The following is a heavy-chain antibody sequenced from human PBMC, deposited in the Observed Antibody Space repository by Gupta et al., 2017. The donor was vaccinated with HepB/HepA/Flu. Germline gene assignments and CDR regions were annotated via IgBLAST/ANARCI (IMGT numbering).Heavy chain of an antibody. CDR2: ISSSNSYI. CDR3: ARVVPATLPHYFFYMDV. V-gene: IGHV3-21*02. D-gene: IGHD2-2*01. CDR1: GFSFSSYR. J-gene: IGHJ6*03. Sequence: EVQLVGSGGGLVKPGGSLRLPCAASGFSFSSYRMNWVRQAPGKGLEWVSSISSSNSYIYYADSVKGRFTISRDNAKNSLYLQMNSLRAEDTAVYYCARVVPATLPHYFFYMDVWGKGTTVTVSS.